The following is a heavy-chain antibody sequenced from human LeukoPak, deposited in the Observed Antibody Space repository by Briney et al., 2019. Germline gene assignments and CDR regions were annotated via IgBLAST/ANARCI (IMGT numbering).Heavy chain of an antibody. V-gene: IGHV1-2*02. CDR3: ARAKRGLTYYYDSSGYHDAFDI. CDR1: GYTFIDYY. D-gene: IGHD3-22*01. Sequence: ASVKVSCKASGYTFIDYYMHWVRQAPGQGLEWMGWINPNSGCTNYAQKFQGRVTMTRDTSISTAYMELSRLRSDDTAVYYCARAKRGLTYYYDSSGYHDAFDIWGQGTMVTVSS. CDR2: INPNSGCT. J-gene: IGHJ3*02.